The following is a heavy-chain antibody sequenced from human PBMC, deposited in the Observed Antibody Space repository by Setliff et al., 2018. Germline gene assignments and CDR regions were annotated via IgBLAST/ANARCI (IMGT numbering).Heavy chain of an antibody. V-gene: IGHV1-3*01. Sequence: ASVKVSCKASGYTFTNFAIHWVRQAPGQRLEWMGWINAGNGNTKYSQKFQGRVTMTDDTSTDTAYMELSSLRSEDTAVYYCAAIGLDTALITGVLFDFWGQGTLVTVSS. CDR2: INAGNGNT. D-gene: IGHD5-18*01. CDR3: AAIGLDTALITGVLFDF. J-gene: IGHJ4*02. CDR1: GYTFTNFA.